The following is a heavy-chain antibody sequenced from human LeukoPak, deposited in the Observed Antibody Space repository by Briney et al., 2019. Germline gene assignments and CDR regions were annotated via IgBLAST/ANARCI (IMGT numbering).Heavy chain of an antibody. CDR2: IKEDGSEK. D-gene: IGHD2-15*01. CDR3: ARDLGYCSGRACYSVFDY. Sequence: GGSLRLSCAASGFTFGSYWMGWVRQAPGKGPEWVAHIKEDGSEKYYVDSVKGRFTMFRDNAKNSLYLQMNSLRAEDTALYYCARDLGYCSGRACYSVFDYWGQGTLVTVAS. CDR1: GFTFGSYW. J-gene: IGHJ4*02. V-gene: IGHV3-7*01.